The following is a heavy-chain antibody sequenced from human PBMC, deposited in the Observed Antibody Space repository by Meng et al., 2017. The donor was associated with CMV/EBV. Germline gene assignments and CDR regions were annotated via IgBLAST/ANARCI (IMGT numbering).Heavy chain of an antibody. CDR1: GGTFSSYA. D-gene: IGHD2-2*01. J-gene: IGHJ5*02. V-gene: IGHV1-69*10. Sequence: SVKVSCKASGGTFSSYAISWVRQAPGQGLEWMRGIIPILGIANYAQKFQGRVTITADKSTSTAYMELSSLRSEDTAVYYCARPYCSSTSCYTNWFDPWGQGTLVTVSS. CDR2: IIPILGIA. CDR3: ARPYCSSTSCYTNWFDP.